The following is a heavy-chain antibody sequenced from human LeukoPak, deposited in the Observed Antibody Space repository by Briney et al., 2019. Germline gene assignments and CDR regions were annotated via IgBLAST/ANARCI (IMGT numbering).Heavy chain of an antibody. D-gene: IGHD3-22*01. Sequence: PSETLSLTCAVYGGSFSGYYWSWIRQPPGKGLEWIGEINHSGSTNYNPSLKSRVTISVDTSKNQFSLKLSSVTAADTAVYYCARRHRITMIFHAFDIWGQGTMVTVSS. CDR3: ARRHRITMIFHAFDI. CDR2: INHSGST. J-gene: IGHJ3*02. CDR1: GGSFSGYY. V-gene: IGHV4-34*01.